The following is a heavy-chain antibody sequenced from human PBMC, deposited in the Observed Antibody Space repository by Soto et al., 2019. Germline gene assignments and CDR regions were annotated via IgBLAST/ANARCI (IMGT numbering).Heavy chain of an antibody. CDR1: GCTIRNSSYS. J-gene: IGHJ4*02. D-gene: IGHD2-15*01. CDR3: ASSGVHGYFDF. CDR2: ISHLGTT. Sequence: SETLSLTCRVSGCTIRNSSYSWSWIRQSPGKGLEWLGYISHLGTTYYNPSLKSRLTLSIDRSRNQFSLSLSSLTAADTAVYYGASSGVHGYFDFWGRGTQVTVSS. V-gene: IGHV4-30-2*06.